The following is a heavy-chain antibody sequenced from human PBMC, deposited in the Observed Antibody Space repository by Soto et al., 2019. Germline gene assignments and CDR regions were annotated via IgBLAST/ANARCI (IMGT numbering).Heavy chain of an antibody. Sequence: SGFTFSTYTMRWVRQAPGKGLEWVSTISRSGGSIFYADSVKGRFTISRDNAKNSLYLQMNSLRGEDTAIYYCARGDTSGYRYFYLDVWGTGTTVTVSS. CDR3: ARGDTSGYRYFYLDV. V-gene: IGHV3-21*01. D-gene: IGHD5-18*01. CDR1: GFTFSTYT. CDR2: ISRSGGSI. J-gene: IGHJ6*03.